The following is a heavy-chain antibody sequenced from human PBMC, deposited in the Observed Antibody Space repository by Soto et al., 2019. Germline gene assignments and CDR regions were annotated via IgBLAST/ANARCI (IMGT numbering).Heavy chain of an antibody. Sequence: SETLSLTCTVSGGAISSYYWSWIRQPPGKGLEWIGYIYYSGSTNYNPSLKSRVTISVDTSKNQFSLKLSSVTAADTAVYYCARGGPRSEYGMDVWGQGTTVTVSS. D-gene: IGHD3-3*01. CDR3: ARGGPRSEYGMDV. V-gene: IGHV4-59*01. CDR2: IYYSGST. CDR1: GGAISSYY. J-gene: IGHJ6*02.